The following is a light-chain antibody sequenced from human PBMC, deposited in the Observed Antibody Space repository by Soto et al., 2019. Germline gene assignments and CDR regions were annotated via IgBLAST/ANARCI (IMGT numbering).Light chain of an antibody. Sequence: QSALTQPASVSGSPGQSITISCTGTSSDVGGYNSVSWYQHHPGKAPKLILYDVVDRPSGVSYRFSGSKSGNTASLTISGLQAADEADYFCSSYTSSMTNVFGSGIKLTVL. CDR2: DVV. V-gene: IGLV2-14*03. CDR1: SSDVGGYNS. J-gene: IGLJ6*01. CDR3: SSYTSSMTNV.